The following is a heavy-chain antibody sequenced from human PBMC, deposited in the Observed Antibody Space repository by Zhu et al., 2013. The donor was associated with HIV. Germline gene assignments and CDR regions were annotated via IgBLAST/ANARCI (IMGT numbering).Heavy chain of an antibody. Sequence: QVQLVQSGAEVKKPGASIKVSCKTSGYTFTSHYLHWIRQAPGQGLEWMGWIHPYSGNTNYAQQFQDRLSVTRDTSISTFYMELTSLTSDDTAVYYCVRRAPHGSWEGNWFDPVGPGNPGPPSP. CDR3: VRRAPHGSWEGNWFDP. D-gene: IGHD6-13*01. J-gene: IGHJ5*02. CDR2: IHPYSGNT. CDR1: GYTFTSHY. V-gene: IGHV1-2*02.